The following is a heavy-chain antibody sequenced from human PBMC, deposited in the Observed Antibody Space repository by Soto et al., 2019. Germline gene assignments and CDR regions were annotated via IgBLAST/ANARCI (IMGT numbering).Heavy chain of an antibody. CDR3: AKDRLTPYGYFDY. CDR2: ISYDGSNK. Sequence: QVQLVESGGGVVQPGRSLRLSCAASGFTFSSYGMHWVRQAPGKGLEWVAVISYDGSNKYYADSVKGRFTITRDNSKNTLYLPMNSLRAEATAVYYCAKDRLTPYGYFDYWGQGTLVTVSS. CDR1: GFTFSSYG. J-gene: IGHJ4*02. V-gene: IGHV3-30*18. D-gene: IGHD3-10*01.